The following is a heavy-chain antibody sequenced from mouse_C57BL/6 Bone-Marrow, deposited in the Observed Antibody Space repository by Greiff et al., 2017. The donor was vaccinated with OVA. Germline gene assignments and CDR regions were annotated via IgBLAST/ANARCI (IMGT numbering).Heavy chain of an antibody. CDR3: ARPGQAWFAY. CDR2: IHPNSGST. V-gene: IGHV1-64*01. J-gene: IGHJ3*01. CDR1: GYTFTSYW. Sequence: QVQLQQPGAELVKPGASVKLSCKASGYTFTSYWMHWVKQRPGQGLEWIGMIHPNSGSTNYNEKFKSKATLTVDKSSSTAYMQLSSLTSEDSADYYCARPGQAWFAYWGQGTLVTVSA. D-gene: IGHD3-3*01.